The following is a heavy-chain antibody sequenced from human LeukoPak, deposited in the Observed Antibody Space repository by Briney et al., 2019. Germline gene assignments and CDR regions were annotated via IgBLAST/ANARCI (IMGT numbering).Heavy chain of an antibody. CDR3: ARVDRGVAAAGTDY. CDR2: INHSGST. V-gene: IGHV4-34*01. Sequence: SETLSLTCAVYGGSFSGYYWSWIRQPPGKGLEWIGEINHSGSTNYNPSLKSRVTISVDTSKNQFSLKLSSVIAADTAVYYCARVDRGVAAAGTDYWGQGTLVTVSS. CDR1: GGSFSGYY. J-gene: IGHJ4*02. D-gene: IGHD6-13*01.